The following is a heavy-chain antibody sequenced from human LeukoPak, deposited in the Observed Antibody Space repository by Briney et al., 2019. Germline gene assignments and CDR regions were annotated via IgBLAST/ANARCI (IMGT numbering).Heavy chain of an antibody. CDR3: AKSLFTSATGTGRAFHI. Sequence: GGSLRLSCAASGFTFSKFPMGWVRQAPGRGLEWVSAISASGDVTFYAVSLRGRFTISRDNSKSTLYLQMNGLRAEDTAIFYCAKSLFTSATGTGRAFHIWGQGTRVTVSS. CDR1: GFTFSKFP. CDR2: ISASGDVT. V-gene: IGHV3-23*01. J-gene: IGHJ3*02. D-gene: IGHD1-1*01.